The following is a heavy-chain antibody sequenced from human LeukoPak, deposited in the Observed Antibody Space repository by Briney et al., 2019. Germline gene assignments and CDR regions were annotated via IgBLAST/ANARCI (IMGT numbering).Heavy chain of an antibody. J-gene: IGHJ4*02. CDR2: ISSSGSTI. Sequence: GGSLRLSCAASGFTFSIYEMDWVRQAPGKGLEWVSYISSSGSTIHYADSVKGRFTISRDNSKNTLYLQMNSLRAEDTAVYYCARDGYSYGYGRFDYWGQGTLVTVSS. CDR1: GFTFSIYE. V-gene: IGHV3-48*03. CDR3: ARDGYSYGYGRFDY. D-gene: IGHD5-18*01.